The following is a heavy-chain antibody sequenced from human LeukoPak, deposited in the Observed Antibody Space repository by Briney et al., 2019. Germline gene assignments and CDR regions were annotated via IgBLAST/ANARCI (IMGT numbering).Heavy chain of an antibody. CDR3: ARDLGYYDSSGYYYTAFDI. Sequence: GGSLRLSCAASGFTFSDYYMSWIRQAPGKGLEWVSYISSSGSTIYCADSVKGRFTISRDNAKNSLYLQMNSLRAEDTAVYYCARDLGYYDSSGYYYTAFDIWGQGTMVTVSS. CDR2: ISSSGSTI. D-gene: IGHD3-22*01. J-gene: IGHJ3*02. V-gene: IGHV3-11*04. CDR1: GFTFSDYY.